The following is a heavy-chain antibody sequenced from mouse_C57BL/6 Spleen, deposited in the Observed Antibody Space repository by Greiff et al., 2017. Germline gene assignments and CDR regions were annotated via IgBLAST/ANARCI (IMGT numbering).Heavy chain of an antibody. D-gene: IGHD4-1*01. J-gene: IGHJ4*01. CDR2: INPSNGGT. CDR3: ARELGRGSAMDY. CDR1: GYTFTSYW. Sequence: QVQLQQPGTELVKPGASVKLSCKASGYTFTSYWMHWVKQRPGQGLEWIGNINPSNGGTNSNEKFKSKATLPVDKSSSTAYMQLSSLTSEDSAVYNCARELGRGSAMDYWGQGTSVTVSS. V-gene: IGHV1-53*01.